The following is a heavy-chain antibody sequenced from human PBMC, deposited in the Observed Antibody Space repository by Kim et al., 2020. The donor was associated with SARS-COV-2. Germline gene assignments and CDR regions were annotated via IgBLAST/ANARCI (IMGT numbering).Heavy chain of an antibody. Sequence: ASVKVSCKASGYTFTSYYMHWVRQAPGQGLEWMGKINPSGGSTSYAQKFQGRVTMTRDTSTSTVYMELSSLRSEDTDVYYCARAVSYYYDSSEHWGQGTLVTVSS. V-gene: IGHV1-46*01. D-gene: IGHD3-22*01. CDR1: GYTFTSYY. CDR3: ARAVSYYYDSSEH. J-gene: IGHJ1*01. CDR2: INPSGGST.